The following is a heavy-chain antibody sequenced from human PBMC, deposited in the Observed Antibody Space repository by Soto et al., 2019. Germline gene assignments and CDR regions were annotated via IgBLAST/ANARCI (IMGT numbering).Heavy chain of an antibody. Sequence: PGGSLRLSCAASGFTFNNYAMAWVRQAPGKGLEWVSDVTGSGSATHYADSVKGRFTISRDNSKNTLYLQINNLRAEDTALYYCAKAGTTSAYYYMDVWGKGTTVTVSS. D-gene: IGHD1-7*01. CDR3: AKAGTTSAYYYMDV. CDR1: GFTFNNYA. CDR2: VTGSGSAT. J-gene: IGHJ6*03. V-gene: IGHV3-23*01.